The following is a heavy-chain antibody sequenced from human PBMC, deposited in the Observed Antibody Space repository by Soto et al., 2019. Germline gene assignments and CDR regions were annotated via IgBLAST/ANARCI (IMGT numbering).Heavy chain of an antibody. CDR1: GFTFSTYS. CDR2: ISSSSSYI. Sequence: GGSLRLSCAASGFTFSTYSMNWVRQAPGKGLEWVSSISSSSSYIYYADSVKGRFTISRDNAKNSLYLQMNSLRAEDTAVYYCARVLDYYDPYYYYGMDVRGQGTTVTGSS. J-gene: IGHJ6*02. D-gene: IGHD3-22*01. V-gene: IGHV3-21*01. CDR3: ARVLDYYDPYYYYGMDV.